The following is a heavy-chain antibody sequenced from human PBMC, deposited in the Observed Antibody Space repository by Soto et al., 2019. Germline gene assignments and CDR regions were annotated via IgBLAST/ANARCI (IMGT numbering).Heavy chain of an antibody. J-gene: IGHJ1*01. D-gene: IGHD6-13*01. CDR3: ARGRDGSSWSSAESLQY. CDR2: ISTYNANT. Sequence: ASVKVSCKASGYIFSNYGISWVRQAPGQGLEWMGWISTYNANTYYAQKFQGRVTMTTDTSTSTAYMELRSLRSDDTAVFYCARGRDGSSWSSAESLQYWGQGTLVTVS. V-gene: IGHV1-18*01. CDR1: GYIFSNYG.